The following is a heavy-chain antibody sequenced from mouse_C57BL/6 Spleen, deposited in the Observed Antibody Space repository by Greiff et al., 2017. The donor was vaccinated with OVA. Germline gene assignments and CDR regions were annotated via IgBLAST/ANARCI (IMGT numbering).Heavy chain of an antibody. CDR2: IRNKANNHAT. V-gene: IGHV6-6*01. CDR3: TRRNYYGSSYRYFDV. D-gene: IGHD1-1*01. J-gene: IGHJ1*03. CDR1: GFTFSDAW. Sequence: EVKLVESGGGLVQPGGSMKLSCAASGFTFSDAWMDWVRQSPEKGLEWVAEIRNKANNHATYYAESVKGRFTISRDDSKSSVYLQMNSLRAEDTGIYYCTRRNYYGSSYRYFDVWGTGTTVTVSS.